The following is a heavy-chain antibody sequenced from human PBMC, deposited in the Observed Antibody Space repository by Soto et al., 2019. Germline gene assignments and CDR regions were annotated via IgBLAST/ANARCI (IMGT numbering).Heavy chain of an antibody. J-gene: IGHJ3*02. Sequence: GGSLRLSCAASGFTFRSYAMSWVRQAPGKGLEWVSAIGGSGGSTYYADSVKGRFTISRDNSKNTLYLQMNSLRAEDTAVYYCAKSRVQLWLTDAFDIWGQGTMVTVSS. D-gene: IGHD5-18*01. CDR2: IGGSGGST. V-gene: IGHV3-23*01. CDR3: AKSRVQLWLTDAFDI. CDR1: GFTFRSYA.